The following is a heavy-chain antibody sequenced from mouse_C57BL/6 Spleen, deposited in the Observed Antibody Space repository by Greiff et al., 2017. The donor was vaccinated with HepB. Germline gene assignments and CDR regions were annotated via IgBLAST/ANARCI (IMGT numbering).Heavy chain of an antibody. D-gene: IGHD1-1*01. CDR2: ISNGGGST. J-gene: IGHJ1*03. CDR1: GFTFSDYY. Sequence: EVKLMESGGGLVQPGGSLKLSCAASGFTFSDYYMYWVRQTPEKRLEWVAYISNGGGSTYYPDTVKGRFTISRDNAKNNLYLQMSRLKSEDTAMYYCATITTVVERYFDVWGTRTTVTVSS. V-gene: IGHV5-12*01. CDR3: ATITTVVERYFDV.